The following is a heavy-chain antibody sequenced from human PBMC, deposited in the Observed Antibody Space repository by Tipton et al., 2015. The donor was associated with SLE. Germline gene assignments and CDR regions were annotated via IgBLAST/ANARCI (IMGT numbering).Heavy chain of an antibody. V-gene: IGHV4-59*11. CDR2: IYYSGST. CDR1: GGSISSHY. D-gene: IGHD3-10*01. Sequence: TLSLTCTVSGGSISSHYWSWIRQPPGKGLEWIGYIYYSGSTNYNPSLKSRVTISVDTSKNQFSLKLSSVTAADTAVYHCARDGDGGSGSYGAFDIWGQGTMVTVSS. CDR3: ARDGDGGSGSYGAFDI. J-gene: IGHJ3*02.